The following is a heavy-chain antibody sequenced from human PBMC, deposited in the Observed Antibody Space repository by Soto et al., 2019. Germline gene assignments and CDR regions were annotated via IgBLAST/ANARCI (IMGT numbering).Heavy chain of an antibody. Sequence: SETLSLTCAVSGGSIKGGGYYWGWIRQPPGKGLEWVATIYYSGTTYYNPSLKSRLTISLDTSRNQFSLDLTSVTAADTAVYYCARLAYSHYSTWGQGTLVTVSS. CDR1: GGSIKGGGYY. CDR2: IYYSGTT. CDR3: ARLAYSHYST. V-gene: IGHV4-39*01. J-gene: IGHJ4*02. D-gene: IGHD5-12*01.